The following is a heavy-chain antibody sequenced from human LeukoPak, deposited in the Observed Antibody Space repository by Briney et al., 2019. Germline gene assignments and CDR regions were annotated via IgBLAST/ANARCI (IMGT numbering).Heavy chain of an antibody. J-gene: IGHJ5*02. D-gene: IGHD1-26*01. Sequence: SETLSLTCTVSGGSISSYYWSWIRQPPGKGLEWIGYIYYSGSTNYNPSLKSRVTISVDTSKNQFSLKLSSVTAADTAVYYCARGEDIVGANIDPWGQGTLVTVSS. CDR2: IYYSGST. CDR3: ARGEDIVGANIDP. CDR1: GGSISSYY. V-gene: IGHV4-59*08.